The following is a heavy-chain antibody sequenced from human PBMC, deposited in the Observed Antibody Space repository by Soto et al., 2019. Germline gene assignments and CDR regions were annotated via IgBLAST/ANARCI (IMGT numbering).Heavy chain of an antibody. CDR1: GGSSSSDYYH. J-gene: IGHJ6*02. CDR3: ARQADGAESLDV. CDR2: IHHSGSI. V-gene: IGHV4-30-4*08. Sequence: SETLCLTCNVSGGSSSSDYYHWTWVRQSPERGLEWIGYIHHSGSILYNPSLKSRVTISVDTSKNQFSLHLSSVTAADTAVYFCARQADGAESLDVWGQAPTVTVSS. D-gene: IGHD1-26*01.